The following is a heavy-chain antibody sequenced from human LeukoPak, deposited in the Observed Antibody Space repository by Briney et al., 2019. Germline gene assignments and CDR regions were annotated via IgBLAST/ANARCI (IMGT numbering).Heavy chain of an antibody. V-gene: IGHV4-39*07. Sequence: SETLSLTCTVSGDSVTSSSYSWGWIRQSPGEGLEWIGTIYYYGSTNYNPSLRSRITLSVDTSKNQFSLNLSSVTAADTAVFYCARLSTWNDGVVAFDIWGQGTMVTVSS. CDR2: IYYYGST. CDR3: ARLSTWNDGVVAFDI. CDR1: GDSVTSSSYS. D-gene: IGHD1-1*01. J-gene: IGHJ3*02.